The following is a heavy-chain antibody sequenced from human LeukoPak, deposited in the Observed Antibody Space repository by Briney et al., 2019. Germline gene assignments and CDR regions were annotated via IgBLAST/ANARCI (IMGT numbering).Heavy chain of an antibody. Sequence: SVKVSCKASGGTFSSYTISWVRQAPGQGLEWMGRITPILGIANYAQKFQGRVTITADKSTSTAYMELSSLRSEDTAVYYCARAGPSGSSNDYWGQGTLVTVSS. CDR1: GGTFSSYT. D-gene: IGHD1-26*01. J-gene: IGHJ4*02. V-gene: IGHV1-69*02. CDR2: ITPILGIA. CDR3: ARAGPSGSSNDY.